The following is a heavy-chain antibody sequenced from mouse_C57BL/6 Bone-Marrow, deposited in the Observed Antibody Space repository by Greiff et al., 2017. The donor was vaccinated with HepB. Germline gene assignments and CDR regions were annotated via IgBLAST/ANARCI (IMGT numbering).Heavy chain of an antibody. V-gene: IGHV2-2*01. CDR1: GFPLTSYG. D-gene: IGHD1-1*01. CDR3: ARNNDCGSSSSLYWYFDV. Sequence: QVQLKESGPGLVQPSQSLSITCTVSGFPLTSYGVHWVRQSPGKGLEWLGVIWSGGSTDYNAAFITILSISKDNSNSQVFFKMNSLQADDTAIYYCARNNDCGSSSSLYWYFDVWGTGTTVTVSS. J-gene: IGHJ1*03. CDR2: IWSGGST.